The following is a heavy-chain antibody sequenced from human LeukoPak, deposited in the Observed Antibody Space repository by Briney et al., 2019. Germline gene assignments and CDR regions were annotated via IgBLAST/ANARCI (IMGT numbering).Heavy chain of an antibody. CDR3: ARRYCSSTSCYTEVGNWFDP. D-gene: IGHD2-2*02. Sequence: SETLSLTCAVYGGSFSGYYWSWIRQPPGKGLEWIGEINHSGSTSYNPSLKSRVTISVDTSKNQFSLKLSSVTAADTAVYYCARRYCSSTSCYTEVGNWFDPWGQGTLVTVSS. CDR1: GGSFSGYY. CDR2: INHSGST. V-gene: IGHV4-34*01. J-gene: IGHJ5*02.